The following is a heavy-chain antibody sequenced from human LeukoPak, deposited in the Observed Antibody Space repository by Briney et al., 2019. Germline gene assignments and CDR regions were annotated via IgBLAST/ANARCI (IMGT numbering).Heavy chain of an antibody. Sequence: SETLSLTCTVSGVSISSSYWSWIRQPPGKGLEWIGYIHYDGTTNYTPTLKSRLTLSVDTSKNQLSLKLSSVTAADTALYYCVRGYYDSSGYSNPFDVWGQGTTVTVSS. D-gene: IGHD3-22*01. CDR3: VRGYYDSSGYSNPFDV. CDR2: IHYDGTT. J-gene: IGHJ3*01. V-gene: IGHV4-59*01. CDR1: GVSISSSY.